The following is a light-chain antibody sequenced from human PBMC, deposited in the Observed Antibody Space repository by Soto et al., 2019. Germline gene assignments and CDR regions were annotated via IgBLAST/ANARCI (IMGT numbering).Light chain of an antibody. V-gene: IGKV1-5*03. CDR3: QQYNSYLYT. J-gene: IGKJ2*01. Sequence: DIQMTQSPSTLSASVGDRVTITCRASQSISSWLAWYQQKPGKAPKLLIYKASILESGVPSRFSGSGSGTEFTLTISSLQPDDFATYYCQQYNSYLYTFGQGNKLEIK. CDR1: QSISSW. CDR2: KAS.